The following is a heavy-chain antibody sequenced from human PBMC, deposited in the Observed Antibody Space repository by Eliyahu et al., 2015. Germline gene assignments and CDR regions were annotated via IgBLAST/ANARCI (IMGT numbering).Heavy chain of an antibody. V-gene: IGHV3-53*04. J-gene: IGHJ4*02. CDR1: XFTVXSNY. CDR2: IYSGGST. Sequence: EVQLVESGGGLVQPGGSLXLSCAASXFTVXSNYMSWVRQAPGKGLEWVSVIYSGGSTYYADSVKGRFTISRHNSKNTLYLQMNSLRAEDTAVYYCARAPEYSSGWWDFDYWGQGTLVTVSS. CDR3: ARAPEYSSGWWDFDY. D-gene: IGHD6-19*01.